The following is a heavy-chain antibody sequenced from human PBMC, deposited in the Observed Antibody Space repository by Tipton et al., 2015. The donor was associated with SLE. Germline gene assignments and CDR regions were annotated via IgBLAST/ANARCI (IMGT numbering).Heavy chain of an antibody. V-gene: IGHV3-66*02. CDR1: GFNVSSNY. Sequence: SLRLSCAASGFNVSSNYMSWVRQAPGKGLEWVSVIYAGGSTHYADSVKGRFTISRDNSRNTLYLQMHRLRPDDTSVYYCARVPSGIFDYWGQGTLVIVSS. CDR2: IYAGGST. J-gene: IGHJ4*02. CDR3: ARVPSGIFDY. D-gene: IGHD1-14*01.